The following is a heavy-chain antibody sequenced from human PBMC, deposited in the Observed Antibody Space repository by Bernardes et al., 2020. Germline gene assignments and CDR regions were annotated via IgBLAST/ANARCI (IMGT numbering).Heavy chain of an antibody. Sequence: SLKISCEGSGYSFTNNWVAWVRQMPGKGLEWMGIIHPGDFDTRYSPSFQGQVTISVDKSINTAYLQWNSLKASDTAVYFCARKSDHNGFNIWGQGTMVTVSP. J-gene: IGHJ3*02. CDR3: ARKSDHNGFNI. CDR2: IHPGDFDT. V-gene: IGHV5-51*01. CDR1: GYSFTNNW.